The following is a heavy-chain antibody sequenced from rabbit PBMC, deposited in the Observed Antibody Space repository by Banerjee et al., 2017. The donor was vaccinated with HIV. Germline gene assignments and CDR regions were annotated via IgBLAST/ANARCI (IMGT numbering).Heavy chain of an antibody. CDR2: IDPVFGST. J-gene: IGHJ4*01. D-gene: IGHD4-1*01. V-gene: IGHV1S47*01. CDR1: GFDFSSYG. Sequence: QEQLVESGGGLVQPGGSLKLSCKASGFDFSSYGVSWVRQAPGKGLEWIGYIDPVFGSTYYASWVNGRFTISSHNAQNTLYLQLDSLTAADTATYFCVRSSGWGAFNLWGQGTLVTVS. CDR3: VRSSGWGAFNL.